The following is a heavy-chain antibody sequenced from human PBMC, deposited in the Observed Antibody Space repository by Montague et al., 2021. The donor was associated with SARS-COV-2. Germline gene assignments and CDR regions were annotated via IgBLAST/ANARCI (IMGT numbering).Heavy chain of an antibody. V-gene: IGHV4-39*01. CDR2: VHYSGRP. CDR3: TRHVHMTWPEPSPGFDY. Sequence: SETLSLTCTVSGDSISSSSYNWGWIRQPPGKGLEWIGSVHYSGRPYYNPSLKSRVNIYVDTSKNQLSLKLSSVTAADTAVYYCTRHVHMTWPEPSPGFDYWGQGTLVTVSS. J-gene: IGHJ4*02. CDR1: GDSISSSSYN. D-gene: IGHD1-1*01.